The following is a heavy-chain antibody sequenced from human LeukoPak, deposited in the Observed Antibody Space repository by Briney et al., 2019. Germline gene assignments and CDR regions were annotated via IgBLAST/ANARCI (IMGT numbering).Heavy chain of an antibody. J-gene: IGHJ4*02. CDR3: ARDGITMRILEY. Sequence: GGSLRLSCAASGFTFSSYWMSWVRQAPGKGLEWVANIKKDGSEKYYVDSVKGRFTISRDNAKTSLYLQMDSLRAEDTAVYYCARDGITMRILEYWGQGTLVTVSS. D-gene: IGHD3-10*01. CDR2: IKKDGSEK. V-gene: IGHV3-7*01. CDR1: GFTFSSYW.